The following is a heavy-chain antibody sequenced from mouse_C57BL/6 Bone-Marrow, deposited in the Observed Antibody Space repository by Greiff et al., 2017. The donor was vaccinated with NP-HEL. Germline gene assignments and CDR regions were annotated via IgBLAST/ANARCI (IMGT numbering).Heavy chain of an antibody. Sequence: VQLQQSGPELVKPGASVKMSCKASGYTFTDYYMHWVKQKPGKGLEWIGEIYPGSGNTYYNEKFKGKATLTADTSSSTAYMQLSSLTSEDSAVYVCALIYYGNPAWFAYWGQGTLVTVSA. V-gene: IGHV1-83*01. D-gene: IGHD2-1*01. CDR1: YTFTDYYM. CDR3: LIYYGNPAWFAY. J-gene: IGHJ3*01. CDR2: YPGSGNTY.